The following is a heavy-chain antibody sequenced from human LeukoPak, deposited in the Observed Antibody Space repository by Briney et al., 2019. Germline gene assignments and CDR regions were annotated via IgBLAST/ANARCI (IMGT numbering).Heavy chain of an antibody. V-gene: IGHV1-2*02. Sequence: ASVKVSCKAYGYTFTGYYMHWVRQAPGQGLEWMGWINPNSGGTNYAQKFQGRVTMTRDTSISTAYMELSRLRSDDTAVYYCARDRIAAADTRGEYGGYWGQGTLVTVSS. CDR3: ARDRIAAADTRGEYGGY. D-gene: IGHD6-13*01. J-gene: IGHJ4*02. CDR1: GYTFTGYY. CDR2: INPNSGGT.